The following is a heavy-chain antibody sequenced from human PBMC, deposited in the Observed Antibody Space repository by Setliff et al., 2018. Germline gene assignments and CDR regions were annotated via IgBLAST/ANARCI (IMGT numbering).Heavy chain of an antibody. CDR2: ISPHNGNT. Sequence: GASVKVSCKASGYTFTDFGVSWVRQAPGQGLEWVGWISPHNGNTYYADPVKGRFTISRDNSENTLLLQMSSLRADDTAVYYCAKGFQGKNVGTFDSWGHGILVTVSS. V-gene: IGHV1-18*01. CDR3: AKGFQGKNVGTFDS. J-gene: IGHJ4*01. D-gene: IGHD1-7*01. CDR1: GYTFTDFG.